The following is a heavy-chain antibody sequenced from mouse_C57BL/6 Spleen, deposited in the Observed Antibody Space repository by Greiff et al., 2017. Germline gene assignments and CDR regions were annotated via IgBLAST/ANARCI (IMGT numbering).Heavy chain of an antibody. CDR2: IHPNSGST. CDR1: GYTFTSYW. V-gene: IGHV1-64*01. CDR3: ARDDGYYWYFDV. Sequence: QVQLKESGAELVKPGASVKLSCKASGYTFTSYWMHWVKQRPGQGLEWIGMIHPNSGSTNYNEKFKSKATLTVDKSSSTAYMQLSSLTSEDSAVYYCARDDGYYWYFDVWGTGTTVTVSS. D-gene: IGHD2-3*01. J-gene: IGHJ1*03.